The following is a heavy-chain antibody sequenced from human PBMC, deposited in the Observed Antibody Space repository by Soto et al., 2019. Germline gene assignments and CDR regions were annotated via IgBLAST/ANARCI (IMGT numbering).Heavy chain of an antibody. J-gene: IGHJ6*02. CDR3: AKDPGYSSGWYPLSMAYGMDV. CDR1: GFTFSSYA. V-gene: IGHV3-23*01. CDR2: ISGSGGST. Sequence: GGSLRLSCAASGFTFSSYAMSWVRQAPGKGLEWVSAISGSGGSTYYADSVKGRFTISRDNSKNTLYLQMNSLRAEDTAVYYGAKDPGYSSGWYPLSMAYGMDVWGQGTTVTVSS. D-gene: IGHD6-19*01.